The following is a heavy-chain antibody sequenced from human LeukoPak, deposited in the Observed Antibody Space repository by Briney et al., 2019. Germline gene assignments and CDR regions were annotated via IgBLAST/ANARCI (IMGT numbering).Heavy chain of an antibody. CDR1: GFTFSTYW. CDR2: INSDGSST. CDR3: AKGTAAATTPFDY. Sequence: GGSLRLSCAASGFTFSTYWMHWVRQAPGKGLVWVSRINSDGSSTSYADSVKGRVTISRDNAKNTLYLQMNSLRAEDTAVYYCAKGTAAATTPFDYWGQGTLVTVSS. J-gene: IGHJ4*02. V-gene: IGHV3-74*01. D-gene: IGHD6-13*01.